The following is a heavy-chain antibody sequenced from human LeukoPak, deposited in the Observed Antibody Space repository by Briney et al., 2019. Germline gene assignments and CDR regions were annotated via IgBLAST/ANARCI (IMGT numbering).Heavy chain of an antibody. CDR1: GDSISNYY. D-gene: IGHD3-3*01. CDR2: VSYSGST. Sequence: SETLSLTCTVSGDSISNYYWSWIRQPPGKGLEWIGYVSYSGSTNYNPTLKSRVTISGDTSKNQFSLKLTPVTAADTAVYYCARKEWVPYYFDYWGQGTVVTVSP. J-gene: IGHJ4*02. V-gene: IGHV4-59*01. CDR3: ARKEWVPYYFDY.